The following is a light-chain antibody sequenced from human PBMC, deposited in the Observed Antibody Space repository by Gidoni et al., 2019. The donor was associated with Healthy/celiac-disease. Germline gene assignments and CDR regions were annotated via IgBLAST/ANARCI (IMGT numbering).Light chain of an antibody. J-gene: IGLJ1*01. CDR3: QSYDSSLSGYV. Sequence: QRVTISCTGSSSNIGAGYDVHWYQQLPGTAPKLLIYGNSNRPSGVPDRFSGSKSGTSASLAITGLQAEDEADYYCQSYDSSLSGYVFGTGTKVTVL. V-gene: IGLV1-40*01. CDR2: GNS. CDR1: SSNIGAGYD.